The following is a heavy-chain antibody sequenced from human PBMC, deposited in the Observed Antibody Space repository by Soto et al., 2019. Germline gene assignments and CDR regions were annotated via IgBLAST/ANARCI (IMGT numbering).Heavy chain of an antibody. CDR2: IWYDGSNK. CDR1: GFTFSSYG. CDR3: ARGSIVVVPAALDY. Sequence: QVQLLESGGGVVEPGRSLRLSCAASGFTFSSYGMHWVRQAPGKGLEWVAVIWYDGSNKYYADSVKGRFTISRDNSKNTLYLQMNSLRAEDTAVYYCARGSIVVVPAALDYWGQGTLVTVSS. D-gene: IGHD2-2*01. V-gene: IGHV3-33*01. J-gene: IGHJ4*02.